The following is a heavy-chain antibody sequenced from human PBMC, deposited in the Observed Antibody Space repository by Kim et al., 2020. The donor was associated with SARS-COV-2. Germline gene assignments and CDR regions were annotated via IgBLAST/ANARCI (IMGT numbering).Heavy chain of an antibody. D-gene: IGHD2-21*02. CDR2: ISYAGSNK. J-gene: IGHJ4*02. CDR3: ARERVVVTAIRVFDY. V-gene: IGHV3-33*05. Sequence: GGSLRLSCAASGFTFSSYGMHWVRQAPGKGLEWVAVISYAGSNKYYADSVKGRFTISRDNSKNTLYLQMNSLRAEDTAVYYCARERVVVTAIRVFDYWGQGTLVTVSS. CDR1: GFTFSSYG.